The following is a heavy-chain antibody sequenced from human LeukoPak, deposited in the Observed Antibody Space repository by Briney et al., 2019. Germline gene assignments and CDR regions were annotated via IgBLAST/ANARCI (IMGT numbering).Heavy chain of an antibody. Sequence: SETLSLTCTVAGGSISSYYWSWIRQPPGKGLEWIGFIYYSGSTNYNPSLKSRVTISVDTSKNQFSLKLSSVTAADTAVYYCARTRTTLYYYYYMDVWGKGTTVTVSS. D-gene: IGHD4-11*01. J-gene: IGHJ6*03. CDR3: ARTRTTLYYYYYMDV. CDR1: GGSISSYY. CDR2: IYYSGST. V-gene: IGHV4-59*13.